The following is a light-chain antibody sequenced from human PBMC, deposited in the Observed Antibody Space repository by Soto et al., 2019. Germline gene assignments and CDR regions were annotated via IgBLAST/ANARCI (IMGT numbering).Light chain of an antibody. CDR3: SSVTTTTTV. J-gene: IGLJ1*01. V-gene: IGLV2-14*01. CDR2: EVG. CDR1: SSDVGGYSY. Sequence: AVLTQPASVSGSTGQSITISCTGTSSDVGGYSYVSWYQHHPGKAPKLMIYEVGNRPSGVSDRFSGSKSGNTASLTISNLQAEDEGDFYCSSVTTTTTVFGSGTKVTVL.